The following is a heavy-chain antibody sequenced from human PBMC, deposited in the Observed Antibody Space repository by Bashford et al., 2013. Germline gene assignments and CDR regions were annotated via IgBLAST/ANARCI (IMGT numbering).Heavy chain of an antibody. CDR2: IYYSGST. V-gene: IGHV4-59*01. D-gene: IGHD6-6*01. Sequence: SETLSLTCTVSGGSISSYYWSWIRQPPGKGLEWIGYIYYSGSTNYNPSLKSRVTISVDTSKNQFSLKLSSVTAADTAVYYCARDLSSSERGIDPWGQGTLVTVSS. J-gene: IGHJ5*02. CDR3: ARDLSSSERGIDP. CDR1: GGSISSYY.